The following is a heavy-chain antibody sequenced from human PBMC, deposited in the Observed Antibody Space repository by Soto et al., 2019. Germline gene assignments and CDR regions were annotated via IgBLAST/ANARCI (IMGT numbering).Heavy chain of an antibody. CDR3: AKERPMVRGVHAFDI. J-gene: IGHJ3*02. V-gene: IGHV4-31*03. CDR2: IYYSGDT. Sequence: SETLSLTCTVSGGSISSGGYYWSWIRQHPGKGLEWIGYIYYSGDTYYNPSLKSRITISVDTSKNQFSLRLSSVTAADTAVYYCAKERPMVRGVHAFDIWGQGTMDTVSS. CDR1: GGSISSGGYY. D-gene: IGHD3-10*01.